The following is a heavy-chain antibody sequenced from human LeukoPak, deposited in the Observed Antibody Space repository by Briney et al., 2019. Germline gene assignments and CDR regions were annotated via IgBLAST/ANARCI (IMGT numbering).Heavy chain of an antibody. J-gene: IGHJ4*02. D-gene: IGHD6-25*01. CDR1: GGSISSGDYY. Sequence: RTSETLSLTCTVSGGSISSGDYYWRWIRQPPGKGLEWIGYIYYSGSTYYNPSLKSRVTISVDTSKNQFSLKLSSVTAADTAVYYCARVFPQSSGWHFDYWGQGTLVTVSS. CDR2: IYYSGST. CDR3: ARVFPQSSGWHFDY. V-gene: IGHV4-30-4*02.